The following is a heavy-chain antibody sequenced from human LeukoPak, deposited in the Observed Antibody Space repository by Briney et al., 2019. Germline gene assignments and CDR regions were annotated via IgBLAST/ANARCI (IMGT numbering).Heavy chain of an antibody. CDR2: IKQDGTE. D-gene: IGHD4-17*01. CDR1: GFTFRRHW. Sequence: GGSLRLSCAASGFTFRRHWMSWVRQAPGKGPEWVAHIKQDGTEYYADSVKGRFIISRDNAKNSLYLQMNSLRAEDTAVYTCVRGPDYGDRLDYFDNWGQGTLVTVSS. J-gene: IGHJ4*02. V-gene: IGHV3-7*01. CDR3: VRGPDYGDRLDYFDN.